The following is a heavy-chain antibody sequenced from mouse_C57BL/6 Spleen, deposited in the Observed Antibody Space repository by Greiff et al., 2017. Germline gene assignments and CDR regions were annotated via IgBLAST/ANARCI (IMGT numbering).Heavy chain of an antibody. V-gene: IGHV5-17*01. D-gene: IGHD1-1*01. CDR3: ARSYYGSSYGEGFAY. CDR2: ISSGSSTI. J-gene: IGHJ3*01. CDR1: GFTFSDYG. Sequence: EVQLVESGGGLVTPGGSLKLSCAASGFTFSDYGMHWVRQAPEKGLAWVAYISSGSSTIYYAVTVKGRFTISSDNAKHTLFLQMTSLRSEDTAMYYCARSYYGSSYGEGFAYRRQGTLGTVSA.